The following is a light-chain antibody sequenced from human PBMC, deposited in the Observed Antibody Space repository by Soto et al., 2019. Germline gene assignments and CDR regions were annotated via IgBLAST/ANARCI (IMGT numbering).Light chain of an antibody. Sequence: EIVLTQSPGTLSLSPGEIATLSFRSSQSVSSSYLAWYQQKPGQAPRLLIYGASSRATGIPDRFSGSGSGTEFTLTINSLQSEDFAVYYCQRYNNWPLTCGGGTKVDIK. CDR2: GAS. V-gene: IGKV3-20*01. CDR1: QSVSSSY. J-gene: IGKJ4*02. CDR3: QRYNNWPLT.